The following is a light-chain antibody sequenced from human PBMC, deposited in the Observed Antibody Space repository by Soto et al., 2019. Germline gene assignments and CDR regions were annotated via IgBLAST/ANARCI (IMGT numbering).Light chain of an antibody. Sequence: QAVVTQEPSLTVSPGGTVTLTCGSSTGAVTSGHYPYWFQQKPGQAPRTLIYDTSNKHSWTPARFSGSLLGGKAALTLSGAQPEDEAEYYGLLYYSGTRLFGGGTTLTVL. CDR1: TGAVTSGHY. CDR3: LLYYSGTRL. V-gene: IGLV7-46*01. CDR2: DTS. J-gene: IGLJ2*01.